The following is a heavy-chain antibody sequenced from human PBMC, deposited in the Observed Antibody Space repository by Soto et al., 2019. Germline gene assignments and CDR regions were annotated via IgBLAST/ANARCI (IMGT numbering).Heavy chain of an antibody. D-gene: IGHD4-17*01. CDR2: IYYSGST. V-gene: IGHV4-39*01. CDR3: ARLYYGDHYFDY. Sequence: SETLSLTCSVSGGSISSSSYYWGWIRQPPGKGLEWIGSIYYSGSTYYNPSLKSRVTISVDTSKNQFSLKLSSVTAADTAVYYCARLYYGDHYFDYWGQGTLVTVSS. CDR1: GGSISSSSYY. J-gene: IGHJ4*02.